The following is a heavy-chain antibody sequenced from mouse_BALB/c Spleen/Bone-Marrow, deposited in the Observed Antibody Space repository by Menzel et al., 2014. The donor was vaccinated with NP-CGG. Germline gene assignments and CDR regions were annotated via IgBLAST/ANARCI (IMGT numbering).Heavy chain of an antibody. V-gene: IGHV1-9*01. CDR3: ARPYYYGSSHAWFAY. CDR1: GYTFSSYW. Sequence: VQLQQSGGELMKPGASVKISCKATGYTFSSYWIEWVKQRPGHGLEWIGEILPGSGSTNYNEKFKGKATFTADTSSNTAYMQLSSLTSEDSAVYYCARPYYYGSSHAWFAYWGQGTLVTVSA. D-gene: IGHD1-1*01. CDR2: ILPGSGST. J-gene: IGHJ3*01.